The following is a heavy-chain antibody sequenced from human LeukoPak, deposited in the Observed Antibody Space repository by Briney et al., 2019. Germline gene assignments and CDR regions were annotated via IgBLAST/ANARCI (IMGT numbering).Heavy chain of an antibody. CDR1: GYSISSGYY. V-gene: IGHV4-61*01. CDR3: ARVARNYDFWSGYSIGPYYYYYYMDV. Sequence: PSETLSLTCTVSGYSISSGYYWGWIRQPPGKGLEWIGYIYYSGSTNYNPSLKSRVTISVDTSKNQFSLKLSSVTAADTAVYYCARVARNYDFWSGYSIGPYYYYYYMDVWGKGTTVTVSS. J-gene: IGHJ6*03. D-gene: IGHD3-3*01. CDR2: IYYSGST.